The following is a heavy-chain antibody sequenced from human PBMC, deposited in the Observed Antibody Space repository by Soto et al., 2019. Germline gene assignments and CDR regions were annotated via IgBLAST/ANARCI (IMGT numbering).Heavy chain of an antibody. CDR3: ARGYCSSTSCYPAGWYFDL. Sequence: SETLSLTCTVSGGSISSYYWSWIRQPPGKGLEWIGYIYYSGSTNYNPSLKSRVTISVDTSKNQFSLKLSSVTAADTAVYYCARGYCSSTSCYPAGWYFDLWGRGTLVTVSS. CDR1: GGSISSYY. CDR2: IYYSGST. J-gene: IGHJ2*01. V-gene: IGHV4-59*01. D-gene: IGHD2-2*01.